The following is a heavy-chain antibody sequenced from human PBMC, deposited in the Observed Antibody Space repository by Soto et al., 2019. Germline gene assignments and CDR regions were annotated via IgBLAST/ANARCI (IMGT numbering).Heavy chain of an antibody. CDR3: ARLGELWFGEGYYDAFDI. J-gene: IGHJ3*02. Sequence: GGSLRLSCAASGFTFSSYGMHWVRQATGKGLEWVAVIWYDGSNKYYADSVKGRFTISRDNSKNTLYLQMNSLRAEDTAVYYCARLGELWFGEGYYDAFDIWGQGTIVTVSS. CDR1: GFTFSSYG. D-gene: IGHD3-10*01. V-gene: IGHV3-33*01. CDR2: IWYDGSNK.